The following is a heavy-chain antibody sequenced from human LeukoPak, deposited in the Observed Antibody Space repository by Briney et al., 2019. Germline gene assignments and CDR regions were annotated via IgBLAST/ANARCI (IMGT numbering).Heavy chain of an antibody. D-gene: IGHD4-23*01. V-gene: IGHV3-66*01. J-gene: IGHJ4*02. CDR3: AREGDYGGKFPAAYFDY. Sequence: GGSLRLSCAASGFTVSSNYMSWVRQAPGKGLEWVSVIYSGGSTYYADSVKGRFTISRDNSKNTLYLQMNSLRAEDTAVYYCAREGDYGGKFPAAYFDYWGQGTLVTVSS. CDR1: GFTVSSNY. CDR2: IYSGGST.